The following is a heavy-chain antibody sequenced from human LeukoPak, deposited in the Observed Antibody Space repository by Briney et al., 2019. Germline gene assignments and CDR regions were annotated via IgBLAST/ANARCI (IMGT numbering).Heavy chain of an antibody. CDR3: ATRPVLLWFGESHGAVDC. CDR1: GFTFSSYA. CDR2: ISYDGSNK. J-gene: IGHJ4*02. D-gene: IGHD3-10*01. V-gene: IGHV3-30*04. Sequence: GRSLRLSCAASGFTFSSYAMHWVRQAPGKGLEWVTVISYDGSNKYYADSVKGRFTISRDNSKNTLYLQMNSLRAEDTAVYYCATRPVLLWFGESHGAVDCWGQGTLVTVSS.